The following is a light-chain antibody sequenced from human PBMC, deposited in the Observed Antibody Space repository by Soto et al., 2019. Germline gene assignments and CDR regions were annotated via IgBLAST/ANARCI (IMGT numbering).Light chain of an antibody. Sequence: DIQMTQSPSTMSASVGDRVNITCRASQSISSWSAWYKHKPGKAPKLLIYDASSLESGVPQRFSGSGSGTEFTLTIRSLKTDDFSTYYCQQYHSYWTFGQGTKVDIK. CDR2: DAS. CDR1: QSISSW. J-gene: IGKJ1*01. CDR3: QQYHSYWT. V-gene: IGKV1-5*01.